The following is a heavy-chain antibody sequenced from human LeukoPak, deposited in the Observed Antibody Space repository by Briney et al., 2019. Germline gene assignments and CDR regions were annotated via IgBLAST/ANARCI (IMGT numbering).Heavy chain of an antibody. D-gene: IGHD3-3*02. CDR2: IYYSGST. V-gene: IGHV4-59*01. Sequence: SETLSLTCTVSGGSISSYYWSWIRQPPGKGLEWIGYIYYSGSTNYNPSLRSRVTISVDTSKNQFSLKLNSVTAADTAVYYCARMKDISSWDFDLWGRGTLVTVSS. CDR1: GGSISSYY. J-gene: IGHJ2*01. CDR3: ARMKDISSWDFDL.